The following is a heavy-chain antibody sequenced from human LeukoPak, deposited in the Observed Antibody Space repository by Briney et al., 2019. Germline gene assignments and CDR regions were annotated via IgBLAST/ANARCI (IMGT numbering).Heavy chain of an antibody. J-gene: IGHJ5*02. CDR1: GYTFTGFY. D-gene: IGHD4-17*01. V-gene: IGHV1-2*02. CDR3: ARLSSHYGDYKVDP. CDR2: INPDTGGT. Sequence: ASVKVSCKASGYTFTGFYLHWVRQAPGQGLEWMGWINPDTGGTNYAQKFQGRVTMTRDTSISTAYMELSSLRSEDTAVYYCARLSSHYGDYKVDPWGQGTPVTVSS.